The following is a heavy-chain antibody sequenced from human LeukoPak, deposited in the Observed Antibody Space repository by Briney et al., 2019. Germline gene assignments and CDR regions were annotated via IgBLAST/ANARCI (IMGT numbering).Heavy chain of an antibody. V-gene: IGHV3-30*02. Sequence: AGGSLRLSCAASGFTFSSYGMHWVRQAPGKGLEWVAFIRYDGSNKYYADSVKGRFTISRDNSKNTLYLQMNSLRAEDTAVYYCAKIARYCSSTSCPPEFAYWGQGTLVTVSS. CDR2: IRYDGSNK. D-gene: IGHD2-2*01. J-gene: IGHJ4*02. CDR3: AKIARYCSSTSCPPEFAY. CDR1: GFTFSSYG.